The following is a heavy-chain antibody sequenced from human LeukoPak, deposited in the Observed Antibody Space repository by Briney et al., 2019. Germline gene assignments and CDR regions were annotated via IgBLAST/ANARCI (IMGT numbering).Heavy chain of an antibody. V-gene: IGHV3-74*01. CDR2: IYTDGTTK. Sequence: GGSLRLSCAASGFTFSSYAMHWVRQAPGKGLEWVSAIYTDGTTKRYADSVKGRFTISRDNAKNTLYLQMNSLSVEDTAVYYCASLVVTDDWAFDIWGQGTMVTVSS. CDR1: GFTFSSYA. D-gene: IGHD2-21*02. CDR3: ASLVVTDDWAFDI. J-gene: IGHJ3*02.